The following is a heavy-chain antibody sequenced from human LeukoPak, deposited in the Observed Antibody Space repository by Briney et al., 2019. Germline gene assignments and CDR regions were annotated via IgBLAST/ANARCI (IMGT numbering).Heavy chain of an antibody. CDR1: GGSISSSSYY. V-gene: IGHV4-39*07. J-gene: IGHJ4*02. CDR2: INHSGST. Sequence: SETLSLTCTVSGGSISSSSYYWGWIRQPPGKGLEWIGEINHSGSTNYNPSLKSRVTISVDTSKNQFSLKLNSVTAADTAVYYCARWEVWFGESLLSWGQGTLVTVSS. CDR3: ARWEVWFGESLLS. D-gene: IGHD3-10*01.